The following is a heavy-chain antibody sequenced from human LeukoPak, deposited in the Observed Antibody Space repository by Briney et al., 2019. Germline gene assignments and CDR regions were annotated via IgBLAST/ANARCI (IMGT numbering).Heavy chain of an antibody. V-gene: IGHV4-34*01. D-gene: IGHD3-3*01. CDR3: ARGPGIFRVRFDP. Sequence: SETLSLTCAVYGWSFSSYYGSWIRQPPGKGLEWVGEINHSGSTNYNPSLKRRVPISVNTSRNQFPLKLSSVPATDTAVYSCARGPGIFRVRFDPWGQGTLVTVSS. CDR2: INHSGST. J-gene: IGHJ5*02. CDR1: GWSFSSYY.